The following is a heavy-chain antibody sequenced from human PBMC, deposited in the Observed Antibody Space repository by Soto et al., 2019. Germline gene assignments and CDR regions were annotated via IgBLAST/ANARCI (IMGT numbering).Heavy chain of an antibody. D-gene: IGHD3-10*01. CDR3: ATNGPASGSPYYGMDV. Sequence: PSETLSLTCTVSGDSITSNSYFWAWIRQPPGKGLEWIGSIYYSGTTYYNPSLKSRVTISVDRSKNQFSLKLSSVTAADTAVYYCATNGPASGSPYYGMDVWGQGTTVTVSS. CDR1: GDSITSNSYF. J-gene: IGHJ6*02. CDR2: IYYSGTT. V-gene: IGHV4-39*01.